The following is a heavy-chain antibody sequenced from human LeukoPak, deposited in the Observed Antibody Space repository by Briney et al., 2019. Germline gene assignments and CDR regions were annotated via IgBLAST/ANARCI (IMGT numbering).Heavy chain of an antibody. CDR2: INPSGGST. Sequence: ASVKVSCKASGYTFTTYYIHWVRQAPGQGLEWMGMINPSGGSTSYAQKFQGRVTMTRDTSTSTVHMELSSLRSEDTAVYYCARNVDSGFDYWGQGTLVTVSS. CDR1: GYTFTTYY. J-gene: IGHJ4*02. CDR3: ARNVDSGFDY. V-gene: IGHV1-46*01. D-gene: IGHD3-10*01.